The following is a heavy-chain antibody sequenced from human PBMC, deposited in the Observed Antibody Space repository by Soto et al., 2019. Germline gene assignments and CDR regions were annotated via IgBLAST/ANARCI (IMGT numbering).Heavy chain of an antibody. CDR3: AKSTGDTWTTQYFDY. J-gene: IGHJ4*02. D-gene: IGHD4-4*01. V-gene: IGHV3-23*01. Sequence: PGGSLRLSCAASGFTFSIYSMSWVRQAPGKGLEWVSGISGTGGSKHYADSVRGRFAISRDNFKDTLFLYMNSLRAEDTAVYYCAKSTGDTWTTQYFDYWGKGILVTVS. CDR1: GFTFSIYS. CDR2: ISGTGGSK.